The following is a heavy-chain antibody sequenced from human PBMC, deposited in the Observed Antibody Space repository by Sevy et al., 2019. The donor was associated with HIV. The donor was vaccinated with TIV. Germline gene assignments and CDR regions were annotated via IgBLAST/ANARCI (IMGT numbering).Heavy chain of an antibody. V-gene: IGHV4-61*01. CDR2: IYYSGST. J-gene: IGHJ4*02. D-gene: IGHD5-12*01. CDR1: GGSVSSGSYY. CDR3: AKGVDGYNYVDY. Sequence: SETLSLTCTVSGGSVSSGSYYWSWIRQPPGKGLEWIGYIYYSGSTNYNPSLKSRVTISVDTSKNQFSLKLSSVTAADTAVYYCAKGVDGYNYVDYWGQGTLVTVSS.